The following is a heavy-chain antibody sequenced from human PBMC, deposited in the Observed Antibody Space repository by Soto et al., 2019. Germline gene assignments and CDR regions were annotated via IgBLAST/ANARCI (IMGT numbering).Heavy chain of an antibody. J-gene: IGHJ4*02. D-gene: IGHD6-6*01. CDR3: VRDPIPYSSSSGPAGRSPGPTSH. CDR1: GGTFSSYR. Sequence: GASVKVSCKASGGTFSSYRINWVRQAPGQGLEWVGGIVPIYRTADYAQKFQGRVTITADESARTSYMELRSLKSQDTAVYYCVRDPIPYSSSSGPAGRSPGPTSHWGQGTLVTVSS. V-gene: IGHV1-69*13. CDR2: IVPIYRTA.